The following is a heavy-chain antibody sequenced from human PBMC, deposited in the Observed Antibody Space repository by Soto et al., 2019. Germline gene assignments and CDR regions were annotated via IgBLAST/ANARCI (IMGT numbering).Heavy chain of an antibody. J-gene: IGHJ6*01. D-gene: IGHD4-17*01. Sequence: EVQLLESGGGLVQPGGSLRLSCAASGLTFSSHAMSWVRQAPGKGLQWVSAISGSGGVTYYADSVKGRFTLSRDNSKNTQYRQLNRLRSVDTAVYYCAKNITVTTTDSGMDCWGQRTRVTVSS. CDR2: ISGSGGVT. CDR1: GLTFSSHA. CDR3: AKNITVTTTDSGMDC. V-gene: IGHV3-23*01.